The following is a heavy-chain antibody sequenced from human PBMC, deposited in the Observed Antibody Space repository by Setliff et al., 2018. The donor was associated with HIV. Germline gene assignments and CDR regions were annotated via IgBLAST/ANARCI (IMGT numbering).Heavy chain of an antibody. Sequence: PSETLSLTCTVSGVSIRSDVYYWSWIRQPAGKGLEWIGHIYTSGSTNYNPSLKSRVTMSVDTSKNQFSLRLTSVTAADTAVYFCARRPPYWGFDFWGQGTLVTVSS. J-gene: IGHJ4*02. CDR2: IYTSGST. CDR1: GVSIRSDVYY. V-gene: IGHV4-61*09. CDR3: ARRPPYWGFDF. D-gene: IGHD3-16*01.